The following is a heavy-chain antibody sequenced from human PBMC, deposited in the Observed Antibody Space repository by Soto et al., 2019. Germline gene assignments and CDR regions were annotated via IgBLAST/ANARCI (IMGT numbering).Heavy chain of an antibody. J-gene: IGHJ4*02. V-gene: IGHV3-11*01. CDR3: ARDVDADFRTDFDY. D-gene: IGHD4-17*01. Sequence: GGSLRLSCAASGFTFSDYYIHWIRRAPGKGLEWISYISGNGEIIQCAASARGRFTISRDNAENSVYLEMDRLRAEDTALYYCARDVDADFRTDFDYWGRGTLVTVSS. CDR1: GFTFSDYY. CDR2: ISGNGEII.